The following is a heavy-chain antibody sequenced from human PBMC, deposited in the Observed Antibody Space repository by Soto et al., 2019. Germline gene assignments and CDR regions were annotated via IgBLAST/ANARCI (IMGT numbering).Heavy chain of an antibody. CDR2: IGPYTGVT. Sequence: ASVKVSCKASGYTFTTYGFSWVRQAPGQGLDWMGWIGPYTGVTNYAQRFQGRVTMTADTSTSTAYMELSSLRSEDTAVYYCARDRAAARPWGDYYGLDVWGQGTTVTVSS. D-gene: IGHD6-6*01. CDR1: GYTFTTYG. V-gene: IGHV1-18*01. CDR3: ARDRAAARPWGDYYGLDV. J-gene: IGHJ6*02.